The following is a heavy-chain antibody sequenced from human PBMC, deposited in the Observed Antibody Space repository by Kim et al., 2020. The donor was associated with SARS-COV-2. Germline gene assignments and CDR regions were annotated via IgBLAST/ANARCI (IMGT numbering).Heavy chain of an antibody. CDR2: MNPNSGKA. Sequence: ASVKVSCKASGYTFTNHDINWVRQAPGQGIEYMGWMNPNSGKAGYTKKFEGRVTISRDTSTSTAYMELSSLRSDDTAVYYCARDRCTNGVCSDAFDIWGQGTLVSVS. D-gene: IGHD2-8*01. CDR1: GYTFTNHD. CDR3: ARDRCTNGVCSDAFDI. J-gene: IGHJ3*02. V-gene: IGHV1-8*01.